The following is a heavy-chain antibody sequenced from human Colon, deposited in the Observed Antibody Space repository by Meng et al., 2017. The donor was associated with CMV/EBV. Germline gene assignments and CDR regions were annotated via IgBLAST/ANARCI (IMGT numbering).Heavy chain of an antibody. J-gene: IGHJ4*02. CDR1: GFTFSSSYA. D-gene: IGHD6-19*01. V-gene: IGHV3-23*01. CDR2: ISGSGGTT. CDR3: AKGDISGWFYFDY. Sequence: LKISCAASGFTFSSSYAMSWVRQAPGKGLEWVSTISGSGGTTHYADSAKGRFTISRDNSKNTLYLQMNSLRVEDTAVYYCAKGDISGWFYFDYWGQGTLVTVSS.